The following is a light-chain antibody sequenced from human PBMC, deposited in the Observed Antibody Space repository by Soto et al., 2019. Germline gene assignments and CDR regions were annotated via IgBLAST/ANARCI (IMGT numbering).Light chain of an antibody. CDR1: QNIRDF. Sequence: DIQMTQSASSLSASLGDRVSIPCRASQNIRDFLNWYQQKPGKAPELLIFSASSLQSVVPSRFSGSGSGTDFTLTSGSLQRGDFATYFCQQTYSTPPSFGQGTRVEI. CDR3: QQTYSTPPS. J-gene: IGKJ1*01. V-gene: IGKV1-39*01. CDR2: SAS.